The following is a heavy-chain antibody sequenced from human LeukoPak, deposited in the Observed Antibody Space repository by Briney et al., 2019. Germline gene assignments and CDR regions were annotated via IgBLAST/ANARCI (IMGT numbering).Heavy chain of an antibody. Sequence: GGSLRLSCAASGFSFSSYGIRWVRQAPGKGLEWVAVIWYDGSNKYYADSVKGRFTISRDNSKNTLFLQMNSLRAEDTAVYYCARDRYDILTGYYMYFDYWGQGSLVTVSS. D-gene: IGHD3-9*01. CDR2: IWYDGSNK. J-gene: IGHJ4*02. CDR3: ARDRYDILTGYYMYFDY. V-gene: IGHV3-33*01. CDR1: GFSFSSYG.